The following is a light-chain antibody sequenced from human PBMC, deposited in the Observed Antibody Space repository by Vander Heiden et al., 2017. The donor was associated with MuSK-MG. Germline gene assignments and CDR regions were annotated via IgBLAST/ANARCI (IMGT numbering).Light chain of an antibody. CDR3: ASYSTTAHLV. V-gene: IGLV2-14*03. CDR2: DVS. Sequence: QPALAPPVSVSGSAGQSTTISCSGSAVDIGGFNFVSWYQQFPGRAPRLIIYDVSMRPSGVSGRFSGSKSGYTASLTISNLQPEDESLYFCASYSTTAHLVLGTGT. J-gene: IGLJ1*01. CDR1: AVDIGGFNF.